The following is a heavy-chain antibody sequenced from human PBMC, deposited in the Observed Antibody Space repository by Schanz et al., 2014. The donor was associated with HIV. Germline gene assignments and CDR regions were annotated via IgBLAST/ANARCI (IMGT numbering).Heavy chain of an antibody. V-gene: IGHV3-9*01. CDR2: MSWNRRRI. J-gene: IGHJ6*02. D-gene: IGHD3-3*01. CDR3: ARPDYDFWVDV. CDR1: GFTLEDYA. Sequence: EVQLMESGGGLVQPGRSLRLSCAASGFTLEDYAMHWVRQVPGKGLEWVSGMSWNRRRIGYGDAVKGRFTISRDNAKNSLSLQMNSLRAEDTAVYYCARPDYDFWVDVWGQGTTVTVSS.